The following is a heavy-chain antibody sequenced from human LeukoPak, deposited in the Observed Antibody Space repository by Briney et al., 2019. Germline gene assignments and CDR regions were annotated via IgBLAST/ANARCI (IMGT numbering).Heavy chain of an antibody. CDR3: ARVEQWLAGGVNDY. CDR1: GYTFTSYG. CDR2: ISAYNGNT. V-gene: IGHV1-18*01. D-gene: IGHD6-19*01. J-gene: IGHJ4*02. Sequence: ASVKVSCKASGYTFTSYGISWVRQAPGQGLEWMGWISAYNGNTNYAQKLQGRVTMTTDTSTSTACMELRSLRSDDTAVYYCARVEQWLAGGVNDYWGQGTLVTVSS.